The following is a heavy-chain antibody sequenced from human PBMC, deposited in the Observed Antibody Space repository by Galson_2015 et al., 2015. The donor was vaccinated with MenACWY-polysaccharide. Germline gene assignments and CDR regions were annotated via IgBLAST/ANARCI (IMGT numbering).Heavy chain of an antibody. CDR3: VRDVGGIAAAGTKGWFDP. D-gene: IGHD6-25*01. V-gene: IGHV3-33*01. Sequence: LRLSCAASGFTFSHYGMHWVRQAPGKGLEWVAVIWYDGSNKYYADSVNGRFTISRDNSKNTLYLQMNSLRAEDTAMYYCVRDVGGIAAAGTKGWFDPWGQGILVTVSS. CDR1: GFTFSHYG. CDR2: IWYDGSNK. J-gene: IGHJ5*02.